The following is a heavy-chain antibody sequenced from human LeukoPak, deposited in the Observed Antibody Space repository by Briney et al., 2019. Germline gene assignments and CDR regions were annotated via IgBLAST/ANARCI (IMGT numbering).Heavy chain of an antibody. J-gene: IGHJ4*02. CDR3: ARLHFPDYYDSSGYPH. Sequence: PGGSLRLSCAASGFTFSNYNINWVRQAPGKGLEWVAVIWYDGSNKYYADSVKGRFTISRDNSKNTLYLQVNSLRAEDTAVYYCARLHFPDYYDSSGYPHWGQGTLVTVSS. D-gene: IGHD3-22*01. CDR1: GFTFSNYN. CDR2: IWYDGSNK. V-gene: IGHV3-33*08.